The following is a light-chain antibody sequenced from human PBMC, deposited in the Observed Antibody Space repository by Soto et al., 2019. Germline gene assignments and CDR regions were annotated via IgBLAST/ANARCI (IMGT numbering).Light chain of an antibody. V-gene: IGKV1-39*01. J-gene: IGKJ2*01. Sequence: DIQMTQSPSSLSASFGDRVTLTCRASQSIDTYLNWYQQKPGTAPKLLMYAASTLHSGVPSRFSGSGSGTDFTLTISSRQREDFATYFCQQSHSTPYTLGQGTKLEI. CDR3: QQSHSTPYT. CDR2: AAS. CDR1: QSIDTY.